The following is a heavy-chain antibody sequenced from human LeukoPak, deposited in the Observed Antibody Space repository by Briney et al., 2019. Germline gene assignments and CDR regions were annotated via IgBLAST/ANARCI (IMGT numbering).Heavy chain of an antibody. Sequence: GESLRLSCAASGFTFSSYAMSWVRQAPGKGLEWVSGISGSGGSTYYANSVKGRFTISRDNSKNTLDLQMNSLRGEDTAVYYCAKRGYYYDSSGYCFDYWGQGTLVTVSS. V-gene: IGHV3-23*01. CDR1: GFTFSSYA. CDR2: ISGSGGST. J-gene: IGHJ4*02. CDR3: AKRGYYYDSSGYCFDY. D-gene: IGHD3-22*01.